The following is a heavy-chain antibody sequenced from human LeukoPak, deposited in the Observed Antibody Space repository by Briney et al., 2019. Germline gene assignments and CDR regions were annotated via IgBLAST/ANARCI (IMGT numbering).Heavy chain of an antibody. V-gene: IGHV3-7*01. CDR2: IKQEGSEK. CDR3: ARVGGSGWFTYYYYGMDV. J-gene: IGHJ6*02. CDR1: GFTFSSYW. D-gene: IGHD6-19*01. Sequence: GGSLRLSCAASGFTFSSYWMSWVRQAPGKGLEWVANIKQEGSEKYYVDSVKGRFTISRDNAKNSLYLQMNSLRAEDTAVYYCARVGGSGWFTYYYYGMDVWGQGTTVTVSS.